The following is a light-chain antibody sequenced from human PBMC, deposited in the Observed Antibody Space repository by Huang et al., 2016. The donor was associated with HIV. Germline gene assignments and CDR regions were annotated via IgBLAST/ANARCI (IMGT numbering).Light chain of an antibody. CDR1: RSVLYKSNNKKY. V-gene: IGKV4-1*01. J-gene: IGKJ2*01. CDR2: WAS. CDR3: QQYYSFPYA. Sequence: DIVMTQSPDSLAVSLGERATINCRSSRSVLYKSNNKKYLSWYQKKPGQAPKLLISWASTRESGGPDRFSGSGSGTVFTLTISSLQAEDVAVYYCQQYYSFPYAFGQGTKLEIK.